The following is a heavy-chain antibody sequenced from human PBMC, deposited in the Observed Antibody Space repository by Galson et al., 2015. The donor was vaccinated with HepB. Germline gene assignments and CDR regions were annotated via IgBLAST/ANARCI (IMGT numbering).Heavy chain of an antibody. CDR2: IWYDGSNK. CDR1: GFTFSSYG. J-gene: IGHJ3*02. CDR3: ARVFTIFGAYDAFDI. V-gene: IGHV3-33*01. D-gene: IGHD3-3*01. Sequence: SLRLSCAASGFTFSSYGMHWVRQAPGKGLEWVAVIWYDGSNKYYADSVKGRFTISRDNSKNTLYLQMNSLRAEDTAVYYCARVFTIFGAYDAFDIWGQWTMVTVSS.